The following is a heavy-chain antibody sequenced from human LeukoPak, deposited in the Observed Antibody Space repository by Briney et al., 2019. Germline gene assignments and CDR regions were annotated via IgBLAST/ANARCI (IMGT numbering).Heavy chain of an antibody. D-gene: IGHD3-3*01. CDR1: GFTVSSNY. V-gene: IGHV3-66*02. CDR2: IYSGGST. J-gene: IGHJ3*02. Sequence: PGGSLRLSCAASGFTVSSNYMSWVRQAPGKGLEWVSVIYSGGSTYYADSVKGRFTISRDNSKNTLYLQMNSLRAEDTAVYYCARDKIGVVRTAFDISGQGTMVTVSS. CDR3: ARDKIGVVRTAFDI.